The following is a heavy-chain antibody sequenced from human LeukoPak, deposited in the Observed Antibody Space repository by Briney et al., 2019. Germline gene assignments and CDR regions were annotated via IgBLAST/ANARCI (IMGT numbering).Heavy chain of an antibody. CDR1: GGSIRSSYYY. J-gene: IGHJ3*02. V-gene: IGHV4-39*07. Sequence: SGTLSLTCTVSGGSIRSSYYYWGWIRQPPGKGLEWIGEIYHSGSTNYNPSLKSRVTISVDKSKNQFSLKLSSVTAADTAVYYCARWTCLLLCPRAPAFDIWGQGTMVTVSS. CDR2: IYHSGST. CDR3: ARWTCLLLCPRAPAFDI. D-gene: IGHD3-22*01.